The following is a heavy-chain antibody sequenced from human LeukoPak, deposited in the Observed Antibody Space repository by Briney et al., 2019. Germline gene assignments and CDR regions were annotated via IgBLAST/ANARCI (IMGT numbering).Heavy chain of an antibody. J-gene: IGHJ4*02. CDR1: VFTFTSYG. CDR3: AREDRVTYYYDSSGYYPGY. CDR2: ISAYNGNT. D-gene: IGHD3-22*01. Sequence: ASVKVSCRTSVFTFTSYGISWVRQAHGQGLEWMGWISAYNGNTNYAQKLQGRFTMTTDTSTSTAYMELRSLRSDDTAVYYCAREDRVTYYYDSSGYYPGYWGQGTLVTVSS. V-gene: IGHV1-18*01.